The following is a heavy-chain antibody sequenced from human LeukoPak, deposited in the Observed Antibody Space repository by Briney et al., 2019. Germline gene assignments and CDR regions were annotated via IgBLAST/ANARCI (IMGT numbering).Heavy chain of an antibody. J-gene: IGHJ6*03. CDR3: APGPMDV. V-gene: IGHV3-21*01. D-gene: IGHD1-1*01. Sequence: GGSLRLSCAASGFTFSSYSMNWVRQAPGKGLEWVSSISSSGSYIYYADSVKGRFTISRDNAKNSLYLQMSSLRPEDTAVYYCAPGPMDVWGKGTTVTISS. CDR1: GFTFSSYS. CDR2: ISSSGSYI.